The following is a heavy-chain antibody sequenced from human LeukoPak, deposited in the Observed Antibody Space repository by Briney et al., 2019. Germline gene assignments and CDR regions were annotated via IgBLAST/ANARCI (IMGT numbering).Heavy chain of an antibody. CDR3: ARDRELLNFDY. V-gene: IGHV3-21*01. CDR2: ISSSSSYI. Sequence: GGSLRLSCAASGFTFSSYSMNWVRQAPGKGLEWVSSISSSSSYIYYADSVKGRFTISRDNAKNSLYLQMNSLRAEDTAVYYCARDRELLNFDYWGQGTLVTVSS. J-gene: IGHJ4*02. CDR1: GFTFSSYS. D-gene: IGHD1-26*01.